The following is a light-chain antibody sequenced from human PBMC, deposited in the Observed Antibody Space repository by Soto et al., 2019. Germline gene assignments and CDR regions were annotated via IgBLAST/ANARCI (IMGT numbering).Light chain of an antibody. CDR3: QQRHMWPIT. J-gene: IGKJ5*01. Sequence: EIVLTQSPATLSVSPGERATLSCRASQTVRSNLAWFQQKPGQAPRLLIYGASSRATGIPARFSGSGSGTEFTLTISSLEPEDSAVYYCQQRHMWPITFGQGTRLEI. CDR1: QTVRSN. V-gene: IGKV3-15*01. CDR2: GAS.